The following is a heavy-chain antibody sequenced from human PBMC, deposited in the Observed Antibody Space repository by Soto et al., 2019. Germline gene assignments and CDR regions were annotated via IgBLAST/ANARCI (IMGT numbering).Heavy chain of an antibody. CDR2: ISYDGSNK. V-gene: IGHV3-30*18. Sequence: QVQLVESGGGVVQPGRSLRLSCAASGFTFSSYGMHWVRQAPGKGLEWVAVISYDGSNKYYADSVKGRFTISRDNSKNTLFLQMKSMRAEDTDVYYCAKDLLRPGRAYGMDVWGQGTTVTVSS. CDR1: GFTFSSYG. CDR3: AKDLLRPGRAYGMDV. J-gene: IGHJ6*02. D-gene: IGHD6-25*01.